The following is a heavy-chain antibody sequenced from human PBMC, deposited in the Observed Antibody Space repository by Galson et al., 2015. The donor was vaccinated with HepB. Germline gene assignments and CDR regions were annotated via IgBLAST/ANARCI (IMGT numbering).Heavy chain of an antibody. CDR3: ARDFYGANSDY. D-gene: IGHD4-23*01. J-gene: IGHJ4*02. CDR2: IKQDESER. CDR1: GFTFSNYW. V-gene: IGHV3-7*03. Sequence: SLRLSCAASGFTFSNYWMSWVRQAPGKGPEWVANIKQDESERYYVDSVKGRFTISRDNAKNSLYLQMNSLRAEDTAVYYCARDFYGANSDYWGQGALVTVSS.